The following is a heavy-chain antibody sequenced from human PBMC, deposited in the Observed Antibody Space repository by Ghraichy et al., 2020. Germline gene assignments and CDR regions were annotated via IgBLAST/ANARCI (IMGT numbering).Heavy chain of an antibody. V-gene: IGHV3-48*02. J-gene: IGHJ6*02. CDR2: ITTSRRTI. CDR1: GFTFSSYN. D-gene: IGHD4-23*01. Sequence: GGSLRLSCVGSGFTFSSYNMNWVRQSPGKGLEWVAYITTSRRTIFHADSVKGRFTISRDNAQNSLYLQMNGLRDEDTAVYYCARASTVVRFYYYAGMDVWGQGTTVTVSS. CDR3: ARASTVVRFYYYAGMDV.